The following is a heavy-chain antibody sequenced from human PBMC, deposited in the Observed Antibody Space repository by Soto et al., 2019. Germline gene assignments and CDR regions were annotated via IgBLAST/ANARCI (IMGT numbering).Heavy chain of an antibody. CDR2: ISGSGGST. V-gene: IGHV3-23*01. D-gene: IGHD6-13*01. Sequence: GGSLRLSWAASGFTFSSYALSWVRQAPEKGLEWVSAISGSGGSTYYADSVKGRFTISRDNSKNTLYLQMNSLRAEDTAVYYCAKVAPTYSCSWYPRAFYIWSQGTLVTVSS. J-gene: IGHJ3*02. CDR3: AKVAPTYSCSWYPRAFYI. CDR1: GFTFSSYA.